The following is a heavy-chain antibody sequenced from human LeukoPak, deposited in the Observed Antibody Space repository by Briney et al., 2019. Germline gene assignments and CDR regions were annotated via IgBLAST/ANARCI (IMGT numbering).Heavy chain of an antibody. CDR1: GFTFSSYA. D-gene: IGHD5-18*01. Sequence: PGGSLRLSCAASGFTFSSYAMHWVRQAPGKGLERVAVISYDGSNKYYADSVKGRFTISRDNSKNTLYLQMNSLRAEDTAVYYCATRGYGYGYAGFDYWGQGTLVTVSS. V-gene: IGHV3-30*04. J-gene: IGHJ4*02. CDR2: ISYDGSNK. CDR3: ATRGYGYGYAGFDY.